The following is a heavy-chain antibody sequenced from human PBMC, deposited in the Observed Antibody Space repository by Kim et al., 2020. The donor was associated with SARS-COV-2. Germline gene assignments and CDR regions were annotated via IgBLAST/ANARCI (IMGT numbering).Heavy chain of an antibody. D-gene: IGHD3-22*01. J-gene: IGHJ4*02. Sequence: SETLSLTCAVYGGSFSGYYWSWIRQPPGKGLEWIGEINHSGSTNYNPSLKSRVTISVDTSKNQFSLKLSSVTAADTAVYYCARGTRRITMIVVVMKGYYFDYWGQGTLVTVSS. CDR1: GGSFSGYY. CDR2: INHSGST. V-gene: IGHV4-34*01. CDR3: ARGTRRITMIVVVMKGYYFDY.